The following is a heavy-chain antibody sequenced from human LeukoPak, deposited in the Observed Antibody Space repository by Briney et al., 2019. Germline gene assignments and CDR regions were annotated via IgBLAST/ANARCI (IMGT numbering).Heavy chain of an antibody. CDR3: ARRSPYYYYYYIDV. CDR2: MNPNSGNT. V-gene: IGHV1-8*03. J-gene: IGHJ6*03. Sequence: ASVKVSCKASGYTFTSYDINWVRQATGQGLEWMGWMNPNSGNTGYAQKFQGRVTITRNASISTAYMELSSLRSEDTAVYYCARRSPYYYYYYIDVWGKGTTVTVSS. CDR1: GYTFTSYD.